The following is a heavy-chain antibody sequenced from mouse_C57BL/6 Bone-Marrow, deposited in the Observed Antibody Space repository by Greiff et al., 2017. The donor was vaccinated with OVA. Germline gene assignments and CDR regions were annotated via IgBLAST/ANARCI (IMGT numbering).Heavy chain of an antibody. J-gene: IGHJ2*01. V-gene: IGHV1-7*01. CDR3: ASLIYYGNYVNY. CDR2: INPSSGYT. Sequence: QVQLQQSGAELAKPGASVKLSCKASGYTFTSYWMHWVKQRPGQGLEWIGYINPSSGYTKYNQKFKSKATLTVDKSSSTAYMQLSSLTSEDSAVYYCASLIYYGNYVNYWGQGTTLTVSS. CDR1: GYTFTSYW. D-gene: IGHD2-1*01.